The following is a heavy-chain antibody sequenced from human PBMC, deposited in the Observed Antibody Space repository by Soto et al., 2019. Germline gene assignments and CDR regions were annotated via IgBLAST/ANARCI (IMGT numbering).Heavy chain of an antibody. J-gene: IGHJ4*02. CDR2: VSTSSAYM. V-gene: IGHV3-21*06. CDR1: GLTFSAYT. D-gene: IGHD4-17*01. Sequence: NPXGSLRLSCAASGLTFSAYTMNWVRQAPGKGLEWVSLVSTSSAYMHYADSVKGRFTISRDNAKNLLYLQMSSLRVEDTAVYYCARETPLDPDYGDYPFSDSWGQGTLVTVSS. CDR3: ARETPLDPDYGDYPFSDS.